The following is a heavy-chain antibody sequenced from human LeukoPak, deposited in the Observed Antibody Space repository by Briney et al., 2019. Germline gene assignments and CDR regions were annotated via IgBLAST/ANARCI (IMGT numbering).Heavy chain of an antibody. V-gene: IGHV3-43*01. Sequence: GGSLRLSCAASGFTFSSYTMHWVRQAPGKGLEWVSLISWDGGSTYYADSVKGRFTISRDNSKNSLYLQMNSLRTEDTALYYCAKDLAVAGTGYFDFDYWGQGTLVTVSS. J-gene: IGHJ4*02. CDR3: AKDLAVAGTGYFDFDY. CDR2: ISWDGGST. D-gene: IGHD6-19*01. CDR1: GFTFSSYT.